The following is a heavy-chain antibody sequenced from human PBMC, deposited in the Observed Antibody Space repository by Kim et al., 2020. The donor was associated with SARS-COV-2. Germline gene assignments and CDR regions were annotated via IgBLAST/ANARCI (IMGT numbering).Heavy chain of an antibody. CDR3: ARDSDVVVVAAHTYNWFDP. V-gene: IGHV1-69*13. D-gene: IGHD2-15*01. CDR2: IIPIFGTA. Sequence: SVKVSCKASGGTFSSYAISWVRQAPGQGLEWMGGIIPIFGTANYAQKFQGRVTITADESTSTAYMELSSLRSEDTAVYYCARDSDVVVVAAHTYNWFDPWGQGTLVTVSS. CDR1: GGTFSSYA. J-gene: IGHJ5*02.